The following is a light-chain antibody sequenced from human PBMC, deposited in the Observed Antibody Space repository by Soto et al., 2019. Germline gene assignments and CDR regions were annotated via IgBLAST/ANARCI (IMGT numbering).Light chain of an antibody. V-gene: IGKV2-28*01. CDR2: LGS. J-gene: IGKJ1*01. Sequence: DIVMTQSPLSLPVTPGEPAYISCRSSQSLVDSTGNNLLDWYLQKPGQSPQLLIYLGSIWASGVPDRFSGSGSGTDFTLQISRVEAEDVGVYYCMQALQTPRTFGQGTKVEIK. CDR3: MQALQTPRT. CDR1: QSLVDSTGNNL.